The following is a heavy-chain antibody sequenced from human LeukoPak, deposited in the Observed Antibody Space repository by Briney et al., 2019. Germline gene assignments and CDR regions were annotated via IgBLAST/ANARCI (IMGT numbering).Heavy chain of an antibody. V-gene: IGHV3-48*01. D-gene: IGHD2-15*01. J-gene: IGHJ4*02. CDR2: VTSSSRTI. Sequence: GGSLRLSCAASGFTFSSYSMNWVRQAPWKGPEWIAYVTSSSRTIYYADSVKGRFTISRDKAKSSLYLQLDSLRAEDTAVYYCARDLIGGNAYDYWGQGALVTVSS. CDR3: ARDLIGGNAYDY. CDR1: GFTFSSYS.